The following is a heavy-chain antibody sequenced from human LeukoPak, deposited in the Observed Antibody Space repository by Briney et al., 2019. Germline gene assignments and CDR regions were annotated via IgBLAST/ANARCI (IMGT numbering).Heavy chain of an antibody. CDR3: ARDESGRYFDWLSGTHASSWFDP. J-gene: IGHJ5*02. Sequence: GGSLRLSCAASGFTFSSYGMHWVRQAPGKGLEWVAVIWYDGSNKYYADSVKGRFTISRDNSKNTLYLQMNGLRAEDTAVYYCARDESGRYFDWLSGTHASSWFDPWGQGTLVTVSS. V-gene: IGHV3-33*01. CDR1: GFTFSSYG. CDR2: IWYDGSNK. D-gene: IGHD3-9*01.